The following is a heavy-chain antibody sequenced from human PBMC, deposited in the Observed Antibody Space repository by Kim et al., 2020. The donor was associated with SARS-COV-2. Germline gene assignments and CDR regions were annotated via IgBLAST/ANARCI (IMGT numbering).Heavy chain of an antibody. CDR3: AKGYDSFYGFDV. Sequence: IGYADSVKGRCTISRDNAKSSVYLQINSVRPEDTASYYCAKGYDSFYGFDVWGQGTTVTVSS. D-gene: IGHD3-22*01. V-gene: IGHV3-9*01. CDR2: I. J-gene: IGHJ6*02.